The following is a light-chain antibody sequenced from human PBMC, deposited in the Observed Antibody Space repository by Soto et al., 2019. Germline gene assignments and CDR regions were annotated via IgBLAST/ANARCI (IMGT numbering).Light chain of an antibody. Sequence: QSALPQPRSVSGSPGQSVPISCTGTSSDVGGYNYVSWYQQHPGKAPKLMIYDVTKRPSGVPDRFSGSKSGNTASLTISGLQAEDDADYYCCSYAGSYTWVFGGGTKLTVL. CDR2: DVT. CDR1: SSDVGGYNY. CDR3: CSYAGSYTWV. V-gene: IGLV2-11*01. J-gene: IGLJ3*02.